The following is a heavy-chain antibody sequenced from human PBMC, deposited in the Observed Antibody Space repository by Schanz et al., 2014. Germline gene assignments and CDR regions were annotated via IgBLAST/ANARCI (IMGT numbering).Heavy chain of an antibody. CDR3: ARRGIRGVFSSFDY. V-gene: IGHV7-4-1*02. CDR2: INTHTGNP. Sequence: QVQLVQSGAEVQKPGASVMLSCKTSGYSFNLFGVSWVRQAPGQGLEWMGWINTHTGNPTYAQGFTGRFVFSLDTSVSTAYLQISSLKADDTAVYYCARRGIRGVFSSFDYWGLGTLVTVSS. J-gene: IGHJ4*02. CDR1: GYSFNLFG. D-gene: IGHD3-10*01.